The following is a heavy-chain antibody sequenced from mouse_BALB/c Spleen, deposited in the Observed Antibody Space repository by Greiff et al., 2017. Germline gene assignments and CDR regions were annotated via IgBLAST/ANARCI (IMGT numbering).Heavy chain of an antibody. J-gene: IGHJ3*01. CDR2: ILPGSGST. CDR3: ARGEVRRFAY. V-gene: IGHV1-9*01. CDR1: GYTLSSYW. Sequence: QVQLQQSGAELMKPGASVKISCKATGYTLSSYWIEWVKQRPGHGLEWIGEILPGSGSTNYNEKFKGKATFTADTSSNTAYMQLSSLTYEDSAVYYCARGEVRRFAYWGQGTLVTVSA. D-gene: IGHD2-14*01.